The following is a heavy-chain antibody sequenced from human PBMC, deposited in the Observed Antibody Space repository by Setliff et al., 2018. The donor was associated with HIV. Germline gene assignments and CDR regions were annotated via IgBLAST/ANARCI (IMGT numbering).Heavy chain of an antibody. CDR1: GDSISNNGYN. CDR2: VYHRGTT. D-gene: IGHD2-2*01. CDR3: SLQHGRPMRWFDP. Sequence: SETLSLTCTVSGDSISNNGYNWAWIRQPPGKGLEWIGCVYHRGTTYYNPSLKSRLAMSVDTSKNKFFLKLNSLTAADTAVYYCSLQHGRPMRWFDPWGPGTLVTVSS. V-gene: IGHV4-39*01. J-gene: IGHJ5*02.